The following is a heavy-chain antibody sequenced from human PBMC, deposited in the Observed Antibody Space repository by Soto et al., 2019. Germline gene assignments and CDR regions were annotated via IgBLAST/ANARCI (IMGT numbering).Heavy chain of an antibody. CDR3: ARDGTGYCSRTSCQLDYGMDV. D-gene: IGHD2-2*01. Sequence: ASVNVSCKSSGYTFTSYFMHWVRQAPGQRLECMGWINAGNGNTKYSQKFQGRVTITRDTSASTAYMELSSLRSEDTAVYYCARDGTGYCSRTSCQLDYGMDVWGQGTTVTVSS. CDR2: INAGNGNT. CDR1: GYTFTSYF. J-gene: IGHJ6*02. V-gene: IGHV1-3*01.